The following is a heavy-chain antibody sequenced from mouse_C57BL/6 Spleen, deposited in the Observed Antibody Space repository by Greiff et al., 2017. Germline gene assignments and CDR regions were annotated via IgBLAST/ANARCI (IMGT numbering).Heavy chain of an antibody. CDR1: GFNIKNTY. Sequence: EVQLQQSVAELVRPGASVKLSCTASGFNIKNTYMHWVKQRPAQGLEWMGRIDPANGNSKYAPKFKSKGTITADPSSNTAYLQRGSLRSEDTAIYYCARGRGAMDYWGQRPSVTVCS. CDR2: IDPANGNS. CDR3: ARGRGAMDY. V-gene: IGHV14-3*01. J-gene: IGHJ4*01. D-gene: IGHD3-3*01.